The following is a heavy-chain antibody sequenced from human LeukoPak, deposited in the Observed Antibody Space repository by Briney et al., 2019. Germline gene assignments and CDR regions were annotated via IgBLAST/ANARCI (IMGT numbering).Heavy chain of an antibody. D-gene: IGHD6-25*01. J-gene: IGHJ6*02. CDR3: ARDSLNGGYGLAGGRYYYGMDV. Sequence: GASVKVSCKASGYTFTSFGISWVRQAPGQGLEWMGWISAYNGKTIYAQMLQGRVTMTTDTSPSTAYMELRSLRSDDTAVYYCARDSLNGGYGLAGGRYYYGMDVWGQGTTVTVSS. V-gene: IGHV1-18*01. CDR2: ISAYNGKT. CDR1: GYTFTSFG.